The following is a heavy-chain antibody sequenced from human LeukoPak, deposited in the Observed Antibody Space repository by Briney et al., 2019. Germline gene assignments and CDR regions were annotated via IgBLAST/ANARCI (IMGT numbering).Heavy chain of an antibody. D-gene: IGHD5-24*01. Sequence: SQTLSLTCTVSPGSISSSSYYWGWIRQPPGKGLEWIGTIFYSGSTYNNPSLKSRVTISVDTSKNQFSLKLSSVTAADTAVYYCATSDGYNYFDYWGQGTLVTVSS. CDR1: PGSISSSSYY. CDR2: IFYSGST. V-gene: IGHV4-39*07. J-gene: IGHJ4*02. CDR3: ATSDGYNYFDY.